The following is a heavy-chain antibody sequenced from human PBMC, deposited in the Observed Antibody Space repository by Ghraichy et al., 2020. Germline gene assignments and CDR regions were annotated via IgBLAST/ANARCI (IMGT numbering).Heavy chain of an antibody. Sequence: SHTLSLTCTVSGGSISSYYWSWIRQPAGKGLEWIGRIYTSGSTNYNPSLKSRVTMSVDTSKNQFSLKLSSVTAADTAVYYCARSPYYYDSSGYGLDYWGQGTLVTVSS. D-gene: IGHD3-22*01. CDR3: ARSPYYYDSSGYGLDY. J-gene: IGHJ4*02. CDR2: IYTSGST. V-gene: IGHV4-4*07. CDR1: GGSISSYY.